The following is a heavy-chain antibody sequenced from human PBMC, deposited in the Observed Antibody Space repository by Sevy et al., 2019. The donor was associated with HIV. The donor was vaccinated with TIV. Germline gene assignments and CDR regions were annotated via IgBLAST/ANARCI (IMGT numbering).Heavy chain of an antibody. V-gene: IGHV1-24*01. Sequence: ASVKVSCKVSGYTLTKLSMHWVRQAPGKGLEWMGTFDPEDGETIYAQKFQGRVTMTEDTSTDTAYMELSSLRSEDTAVYYCATTKDYYENSGDPFDHWGQGTLVTVSS. CDR2: FDPEDGET. CDR1: GYTLTKLS. D-gene: IGHD3-22*01. CDR3: ATTKDYYENSGDPFDH. J-gene: IGHJ4*02.